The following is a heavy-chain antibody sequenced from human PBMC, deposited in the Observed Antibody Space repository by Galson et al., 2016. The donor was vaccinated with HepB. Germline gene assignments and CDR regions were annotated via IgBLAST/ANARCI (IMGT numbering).Heavy chain of an antibody. CDR3: ARGFAVPGRIDY. J-gene: IGHJ4*02. CDR1: GFTFSTYG. CDR2: IWYDGSNK. Sequence: SLRLSCAASGFTFSTYGIHWVRQAPGKGLEWVAVIWYDGSNKYYGDSVKGRFTISRDNSKNTVYLQMNSLRAEDTAVHYCARGFAVPGRIDYWGQGTLVTVSS. D-gene: IGHD2-2*01. V-gene: IGHV3-33*01.